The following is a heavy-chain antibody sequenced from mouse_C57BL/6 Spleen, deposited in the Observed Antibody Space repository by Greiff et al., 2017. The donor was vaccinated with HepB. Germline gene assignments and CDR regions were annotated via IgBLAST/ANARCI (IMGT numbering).Heavy chain of an antibody. D-gene: IGHD2-4*01. V-gene: IGHV1-55*01. J-gene: IGHJ1*03. Sequence: QVQLQQPGAELVKPGASVKMSCKASGYTFTSYWITWVKQRPGQGLEWIGDIYPGSGSTNYNEKFKSKATLTVDTSSSTAYMQLSSLTSEDSAVYDCARGGIYYDYDWYFDVWGTGTTVTVSS. CDR1: GYTFTSYW. CDR3: ARGGIYYDYDWYFDV. CDR2: IYPGSGST.